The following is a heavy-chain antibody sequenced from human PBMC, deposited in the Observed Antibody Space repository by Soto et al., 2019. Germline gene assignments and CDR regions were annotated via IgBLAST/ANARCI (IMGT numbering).Heavy chain of an antibody. J-gene: IGHJ5*02. V-gene: IGHV1-8*01. CDR2: MNPNSGET. D-gene: IGHD6-19*01. Sequence: QEQLVQSGAEVKKPGASVKVSCKTSGYTFTDYDMNWVRQATGQGLEWIGWMNPNSGETGYAQKFQGRVTMTRSASLSTAYLELSSLRSEDTAVHYCARVPVAARPRWFNWFDPWGQGTLVTVSS. CDR1: GYTFTDYD. CDR3: ARVPVAARPRWFNWFDP.